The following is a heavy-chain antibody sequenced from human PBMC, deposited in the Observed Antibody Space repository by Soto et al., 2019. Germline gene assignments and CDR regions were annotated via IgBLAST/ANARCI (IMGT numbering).Heavy chain of an antibody. Sequence: QVQLQESGPGLVKPSETLSLPGTVSGGSVSSGSYYWSWILQPPGKGLDWIGYIYYSGRTNYNHSLRSRVNITVFTSKNQFSLKLSSFTAADTAVYYCARREWLRADVYYYYYGMDVWGHGTTVTVSS. J-gene: IGHJ6*02. D-gene: IGHD5-12*01. V-gene: IGHV4-61*01. CDR3: ARREWLRADVYYYYYGMDV. CDR1: GGSVSSGSYY. CDR2: IYYSGRT.